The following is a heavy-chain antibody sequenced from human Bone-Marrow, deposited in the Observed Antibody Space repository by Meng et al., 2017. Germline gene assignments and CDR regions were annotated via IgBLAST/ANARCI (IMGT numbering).Heavy chain of an antibody. Sequence: SETLSLTCTVSGGSISSGGYFWGWIRQPPGKGLEWIGHIHHSGTTYYNPSLTSRLTITPDTSKNQISLTLSSVTAADTAVYYCARLQRISLTVVLWGQGTMVTVSS. CDR2: IHHSGTT. V-gene: IGHV4-39*07. CDR1: GGSISSGGYF. J-gene: IGHJ3*01. CDR3: ARLQRISLTVVL. D-gene: IGHD3-22*01.